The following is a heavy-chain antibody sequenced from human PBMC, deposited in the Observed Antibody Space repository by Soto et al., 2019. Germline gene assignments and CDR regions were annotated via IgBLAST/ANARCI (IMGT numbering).Heavy chain of an antibody. J-gene: IGHJ4*02. V-gene: IGHV1-18*01. Sequence: QVQLVQSEGEVKKPGASVKISCRASGYTFTSYAINWVRQAPGQGLEWMGWISAHSGNTKYAQKVQGRVTMTTDTSTSTAYMELRSLRSDDKAIYYCARIAASGIVHDFDFWGQGTLVTVSS. CDR3: ARIAASGIVHDFDF. CDR1: GYTFTSYA. CDR2: ISAHSGNT. D-gene: IGHD6-13*01.